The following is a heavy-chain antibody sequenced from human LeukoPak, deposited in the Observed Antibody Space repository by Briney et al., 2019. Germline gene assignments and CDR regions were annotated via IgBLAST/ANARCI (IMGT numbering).Heavy chain of an antibody. CDR3: AKDGHWYGELLYYIAG. CDR1: GFTFSHYA. Sequence: GGSLRLSCAASGFTFSHYAMTWVRRAPGKGLEWVSTVSTSVSNTFYADSVKGRFTISRDNSRNTLYLQMDGLRAEDTAIYYCAKDGHWYGELLYYIAGWGQGTLVTVSS. V-gene: IGHV3-23*01. D-gene: IGHD3-10*01. CDR2: VSTSVSNT. J-gene: IGHJ4*02.